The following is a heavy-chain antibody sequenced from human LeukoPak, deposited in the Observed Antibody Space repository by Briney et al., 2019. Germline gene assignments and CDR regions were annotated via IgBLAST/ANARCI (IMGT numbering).Heavy chain of an antibody. CDR2: ISYDGSNK. D-gene: IGHD6-19*01. Sequence: GGSLRLSCAASGFTFSSYGMHWVRQAPGKGLEWVAVISYDGSNKYYADSVKGRFTISRDNSKNTLYLQMNSLRAEDTAVYYCAKVRSSGWYQGYFDYWGQGTLVTVSS. CDR1: GFTFSSYG. J-gene: IGHJ4*02. CDR3: AKVRSSGWYQGYFDY. V-gene: IGHV3-30*18.